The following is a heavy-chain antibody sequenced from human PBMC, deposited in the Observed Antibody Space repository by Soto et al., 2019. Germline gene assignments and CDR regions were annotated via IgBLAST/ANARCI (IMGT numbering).Heavy chain of an antibody. Sequence: GGSLRLSCAASGFTFSSYGMHWVRQAPGKGLEWVAVIWYDGSNKYYADSVKGRFTISRDNSKNTLYLQMNSLRAEDTAVYYCARDHDFWSGSMDYWGQGTLVTVSS. J-gene: IGHJ4*02. CDR3: ARDHDFWSGSMDY. V-gene: IGHV3-33*01. CDR2: IWYDGSNK. CDR1: GFTFSSYG. D-gene: IGHD3-3*01.